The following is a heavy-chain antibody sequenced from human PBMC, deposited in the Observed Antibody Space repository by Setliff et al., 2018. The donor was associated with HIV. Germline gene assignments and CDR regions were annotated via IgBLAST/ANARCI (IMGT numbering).Heavy chain of an antibody. Sequence: GSLRLSCAASGFTFSNYAMTWVRQAPGKGLEWIGEITHSGRTNYNPSLKSRVTISVDTSKNQFSLKLSSVTAADTAVYYCARDDYLDSSGYEGASYWGRGTLVTVSS. CDR2: ITHSGRT. CDR1: GFTFSNYA. D-gene: IGHD3-22*01. V-gene: IGHV4-34*01. CDR3: ARDDYLDSSGYEGASY. J-gene: IGHJ4*02.